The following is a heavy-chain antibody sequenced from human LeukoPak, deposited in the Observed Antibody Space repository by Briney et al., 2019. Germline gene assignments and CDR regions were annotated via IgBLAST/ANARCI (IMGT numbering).Heavy chain of an antibody. J-gene: IGHJ6*02. CDR2: IYYKGNA. CDR1: GFTFDDYG. V-gene: IGHV4-59*01. CDR3: AKFGVDYDMVA. D-gene: IGHD3-16*01. Sequence: GSLRLSCAASGFTFDDYGMSWVRQTPGKGLEWIGQIYYKGNADFNPSLRSRVSLSVDTLKNQFSLKLTSMTAADTAVYYCAKFGVDYDMVAWGQGTTVTVS.